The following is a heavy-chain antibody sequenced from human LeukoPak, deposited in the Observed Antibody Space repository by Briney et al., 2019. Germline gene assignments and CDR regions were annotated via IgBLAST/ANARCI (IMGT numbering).Heavy chain of an antibody. CDR2: INHSGST. CDR3: ARYSSSWYRYNWFDP. D-gene: IGHD6-13*01. J-gene: IGHJ5*02. V-gene: IGHV4-34*01. Sequence: SETLSLTCAVYGGSFSGYYWSWIRQPPGKGLEWIGEINHSGSTNYNPSLKSRVTISVDPSKNQFSLKLSSVTAADTAVYYCARYSSSWYRYNWFDPWGQGTLVTVSS. CDR1: GGSFSGYY.